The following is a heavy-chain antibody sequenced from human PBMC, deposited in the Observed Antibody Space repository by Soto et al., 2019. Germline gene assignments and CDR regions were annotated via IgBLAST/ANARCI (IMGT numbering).Heavy chain of an antibody. J-gene: IGHJ4*02. V-gene: IGHV3-23*01. D-gene: IGHD2-15*01. Sequence: EVQLLESGGGLVQPGGSLRLSCAASGFTFNNYALSWVRQAPGKGLEWVSGITGSGTRTYYADSVKGRFTMSRDNSKTTVYLQMNTLAYAATAVYYCAAYVVAPDYWGQGTLVTVSS. CDR3: AAYVVAPDY. CDR2: ITGSGTRT. CDR1: GFTFNNYA.